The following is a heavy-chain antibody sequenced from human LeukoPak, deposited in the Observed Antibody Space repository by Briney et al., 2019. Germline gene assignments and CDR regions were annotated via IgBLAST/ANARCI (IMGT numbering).Heavy chain of an antibody. V-gene: IGHV4-59*01. J-gene: IGHJ3*02. CDR1: GGSISSYY. CDR3: ARVNILTGYAFDI. D-gene: IGHD3-9*01. Sequence: SETLSLTCTASGGSISSYYWSWIRQPPGKGLEWIGYIYYSGSTNYNPSLKSRVTISVDTSKNQFSLKLSPVTAADTAVYYCARVNILTGYAFDIWGQGTMVTVSS. CDR2: IYYSGST.